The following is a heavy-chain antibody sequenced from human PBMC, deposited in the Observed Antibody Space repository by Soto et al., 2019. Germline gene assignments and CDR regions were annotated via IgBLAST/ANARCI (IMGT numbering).Heavy chain of an antibody. D-gene: IGHD3-22*01. CDR2: IHHTGNP. CDR1: GTSVSSTFW. Sequence: PSETLSLTCAVSGTSVSSTFWWTWVRQAPGKGLEWIGEIHHTGNPKYNPSLKSRVRMSVDKSNNEFSLKMTSVSAADTAVYFCAKLGVYYQPFNNGGQETRFTVSS. CDR3: AKLGVYYQPFNN. V-gene: IGHV4-4*02. J-gene: IGHJ4*02.